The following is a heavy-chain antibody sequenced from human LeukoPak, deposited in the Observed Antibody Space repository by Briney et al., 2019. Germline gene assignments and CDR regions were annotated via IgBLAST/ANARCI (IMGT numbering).Heavy chain of an antibody. CDR3: VRDLMSMGATTAYLHH. D-gene: IGHD1-26*01. CDR1: GFTFSDHS. CDR2: ISRTSRHE. J-gene: IGHJ1*01. V-gene: IGHV3-21*01. Sequence: PGGSLRLSCAASGFTFSDHSMNWVRQAPGKGLEWVASISRTSRHEYYAGSVEGRFTISRDNVDNSLYLQMNGLRADDMAVYFCVRDLMSMGATTAYLHHWGQGTLVTVSS.